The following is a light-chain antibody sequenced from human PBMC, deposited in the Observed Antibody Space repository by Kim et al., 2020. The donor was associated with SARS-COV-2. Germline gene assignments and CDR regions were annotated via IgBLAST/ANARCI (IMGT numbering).Light chain of an antibody. V-gene: IGKV3-11*01. CDR3: QHRKNWPLT. CDR2: DAS. CDR1: QSVDNY. Sequence: WSPRERATLACRASQSVDNYLAWYQQKPGQVPRLLIYDASNRATGIPARFSGSGSGTDYTLTISSLESEDFAVYYCQHRKNWPLTFGGGTKVDIK. J-gene: IGKJ4*01.